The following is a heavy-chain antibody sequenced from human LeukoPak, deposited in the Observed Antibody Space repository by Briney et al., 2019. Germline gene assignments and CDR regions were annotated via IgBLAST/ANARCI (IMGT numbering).Heavy chain of an antibody. Sequence: GGSLRLSCAASGFTFTSYSMNWVRQAPGKGLEWVSGISGSGDNTYYADSVKGRFTISRDNSKNTLYVQVNSLGTEDTAAYYCAKGSYYDSSGSFYFDYWGQGTLVTVSS. CDR3: AKGSYYDSSGSFYFDY. D-gene: IGHD3-22*01. CDR1: GFTFTSYS. V-gene: IGHV3-23*01. J-gene: IGHJ4*02. CDR2: ISGSGDNT.